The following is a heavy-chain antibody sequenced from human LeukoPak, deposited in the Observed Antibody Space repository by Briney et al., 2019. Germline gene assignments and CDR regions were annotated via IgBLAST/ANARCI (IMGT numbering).Heavy chain of an antibody. CDR2: IKQDGSER. V-gene: IGHV3-7*01. CDR3: ARDGGTDWYDP. CDR1: GFTIRRYW. D-gene: IGHD1-1*01. Sequence: GGSLRLSCGDSGFTIRRYWMSWVRQAPGKGLEWVANIKQDGSERTYVDSVKGRFTISRDNAKNSLYLQMNSLRVEDTAMYYCARDGGTDWYDPWGQGTLVTVSS. J-gene: IGHJ5*02.